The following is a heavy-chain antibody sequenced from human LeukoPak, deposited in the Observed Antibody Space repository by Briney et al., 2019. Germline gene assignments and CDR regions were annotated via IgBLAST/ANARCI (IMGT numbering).Heavy chain of an antibody. D-gene: IGHD5-24*01. CDR1: GYSISSGYY. CDR3: ARGRGDGYNLRNFDY. V-gene: IGHV4-38-2*02. J-gene: IGHJ4*02. CDR2: VFHSGIT. Sequence: SETLSLTCSVSGYSISSGYYWGWIRQPPGKGLEWIGSVFHSGITYYNPSLKSRVTISLYTSKNQFSLKLSSVTAADTAVYYCARGRGDGYNLRNFDYWGQGTLVTVSS.